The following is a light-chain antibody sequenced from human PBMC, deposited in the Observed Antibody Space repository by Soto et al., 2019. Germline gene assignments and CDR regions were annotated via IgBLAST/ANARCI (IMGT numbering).Light chain of an antibody. V-gene: IGLV2-14*01. J-gene: IGLJ1*01. CDR3: SSYTSTILYV. CDR1: NSDVGGHNY. CDR2: EVG. Sequence: QSALTQPASVSGSLGQSITISCTGSNSDVGGHNYVSWYQQHPGKAPKLMVYEVGIRPSGVSTRFSGSKSGNTASLTISGLQAEDEADYYCSSYTSTILYVFGTGTKVTV.